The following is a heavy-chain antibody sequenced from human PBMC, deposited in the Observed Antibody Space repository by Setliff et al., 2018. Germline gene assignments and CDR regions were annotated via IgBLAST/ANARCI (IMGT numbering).Heavy chain of an antibody. J-gene: IGHJ4*02. CDR3: VRQDILTSYYMFDY. D-gene: IGHD3-9*01. Sequence: ASVKVSCKASGYTFTSFDISWVRQAPGQGLEWMGWISAYAQKFQGRATMTTDTSTTTVYMELSRLTSDDTAVYYCVRQDILTSYYMFDYWGQGTLVTVSS. CDR2: ISA. V-gene: IGHV1-18*01. CDR1: GYTFTSFD.